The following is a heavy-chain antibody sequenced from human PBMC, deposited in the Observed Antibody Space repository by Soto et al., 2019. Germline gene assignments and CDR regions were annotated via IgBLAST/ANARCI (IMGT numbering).Heavy chain of an antibody. CDR3: ARDIAAAGFPYNWFDP. CDR1: GGSISSGGYY. Sequence: SETLSLTCTVSGGSISSGGYYWSWIRQHPGKGLEWTGYIYYSGSTYYNPSLKSRVTISVDTSKNQFSLKLSSVTAADTAVYYCARDIAAAGFPYNWFDPWGQGTLVTVSS. J-gene: IGHJ5*02. V-gene: IGHV4-31*03. CDR2: IYYSGST. D-gene: IGHD6-13*01.